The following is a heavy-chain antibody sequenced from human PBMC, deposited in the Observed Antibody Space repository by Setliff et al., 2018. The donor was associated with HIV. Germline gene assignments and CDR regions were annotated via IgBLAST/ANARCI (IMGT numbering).Heavy chain of an antibody. CDR2: ISGSGGST. Sequence: PWGSLRLSCAPSGFTFGSYAMSWVRQAPGKGLEWVSAISGSGGSTYYADSVKGRFTISRDNSKNALYLQMNSLRAEDTAVYYCAIDFPASAFYLSSALLTNCWGQGTLVTVSS. V-gene: IGHV3-23*01. CDR1: GFTFGSYA. CDR3: AIDFPASAFYLSSALLTNC. J-gene: IGHJ4*02. D-gene: IGHD3-22*01.